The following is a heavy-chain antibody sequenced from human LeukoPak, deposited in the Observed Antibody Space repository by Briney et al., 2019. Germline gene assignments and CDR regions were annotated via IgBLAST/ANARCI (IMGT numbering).Heavy chain of an antibody. CDR3: ASRPNRGTDDYYYYYYMDV. D-gene: IGHD3-10*01. J-gene: IGHJ6*03. Sequence: GASVKVSCKACGYTFTGYYMHWVRQAPGQGLEWMGWINPNSGGTNYAQKFQGRVTMTRDTSISTAYMELSRLRSDDTAVYYCASRPNRGTDDYYYYYYMDVWGKGTTVTVSS. V-gene: IGHV1-2*02. CDR2: INPNSGGT. CDR1: GYTFTGYY.